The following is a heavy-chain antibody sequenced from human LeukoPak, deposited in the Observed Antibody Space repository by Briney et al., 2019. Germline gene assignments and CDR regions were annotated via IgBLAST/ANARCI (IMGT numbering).Heavy chain of an antibody. D-gene: IGHD6-6*01. CDR1: GFTFSSYG. Sequence: PGRSLRLSSAASGFTFSSYGMHWVRQAPGKGLEWVAVIWYDGSNKYYADSVKGRFTISRDNSKNTLYLQMNSLRAEDTAVYYCAKGSSSSNFDYWGQGTLVTVSS. CDR3: AKGSSSSNFDY. V-gene: IGHV3-33*06. CDR2: IWYDGSNK. J-gene: IGHJ4*02.